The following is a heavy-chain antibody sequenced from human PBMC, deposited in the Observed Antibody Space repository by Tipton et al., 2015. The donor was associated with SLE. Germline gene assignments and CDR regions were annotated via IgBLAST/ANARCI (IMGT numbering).Heavy chain of an antibody. J-gene: IGHJ4*02. D-gene: IGHD3-16*01. V-gene: IGHV1-18*01. CDR3: AREMEFLGVISLTY. Sequence: QSGTEVKKPGASVKVSCKASGYTFTTYGISWVRQAPGQGLEWMGWISAYNGHTNYAQKLQDRVTLTTDTSTNTAYMELRSLRSDDTAVYYCAREMEFLGVISLTYWGQGTLVTVSS. CDR2: ISAYNGHT. CDR1: GYTFTTYG.